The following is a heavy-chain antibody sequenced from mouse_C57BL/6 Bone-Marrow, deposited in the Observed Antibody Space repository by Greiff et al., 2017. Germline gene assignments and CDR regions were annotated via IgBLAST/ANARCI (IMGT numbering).Heavy chain of an antibody. CDR3: ASDLFDGYYDSMDY. Sequence: QVQLKQSGAELARPGASVKLSCKASGYTFTSYGISWVKQRTGQGLEWIGEIYPRSGNTYYNEKFKGKATLTADKSSSTAYMELRSLTSEDSAVYFCASDLFDGYYDSMDYWGQGTSVTVSS. D-gene: IGHD2-3*01. J-gene: IGHJ4*01. V-gene: IGHV1-81*01. CDR1: GYTFTSYG. CDR2: IYPRSGNT.